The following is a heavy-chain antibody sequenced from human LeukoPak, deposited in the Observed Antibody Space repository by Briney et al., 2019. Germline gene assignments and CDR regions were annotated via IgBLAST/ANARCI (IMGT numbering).Heavy chain of an antibody. J-gene: IGHJ4*02. CDR1: GGSFSTYF. CDR3: ARNYGTRTRYYFDY. CDR2: IRQSGGT. D-gene: IGHD4-17*01. Sequence: SSETLSLTCAVYGGSFSTYFWSWIRQAPGKGLEWIGEIRQSGGTNYNPSLKSRLTISVDTSKNQFSLKLNSVTAADTAVYYCARNYGTRTRYYFDYWGQGTLVTVSS. V-gene: IGHV4-34*01.